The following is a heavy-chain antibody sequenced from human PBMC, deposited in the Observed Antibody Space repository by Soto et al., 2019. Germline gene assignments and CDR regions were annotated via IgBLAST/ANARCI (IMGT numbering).Heavy chain of an antibody. CDR3: AKVRCSGGSCYSFWSYYGMDV. CDR1: GFTFSSYA. V-gene: IGHV3-23*01. J-gene: IGHJ6*02. Sequence: PGGSLRLSCAASGFTFSSYAMSWVRQAPGKGLDWVSAISGGGGSTYYVASVKGRFTISRDNSKNTLYLQMNSLRAEDTAVYYCAKVRCSGGSCYSFWSYYGMDVWGQGTTVIVSS. CDR2: ISGGGGST. D-gene: IGHD2-15*01.